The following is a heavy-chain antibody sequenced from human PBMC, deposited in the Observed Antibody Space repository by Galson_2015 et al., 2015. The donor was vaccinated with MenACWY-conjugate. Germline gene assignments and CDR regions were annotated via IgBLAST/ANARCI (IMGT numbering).Heavy chain of an antibody. CDR2: FCGDGSGK. CDR3: GRIGTPYNFGSP. J-gene: IGHJ5*02. Sequence: SLRLSCAASGFTFSDYCMHWVRQAPGKGLVWVSRFCGDGSGKTYAGSVKGRFSISMDNAKTTLYLQMNSLRAEDTAMYYCGRIGTPYNFGSPWGQGTLVTVSS. V-gene: IGHV3-74*01. CDR1: GFTFSDYC. D-gene: IGHD1-1*01.